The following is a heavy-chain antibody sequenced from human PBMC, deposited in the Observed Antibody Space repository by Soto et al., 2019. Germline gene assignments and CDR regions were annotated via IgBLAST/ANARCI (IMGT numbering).Heavy chain of an antibody. J-gene: IGHJ4*02. V-gene: IGHV3-21*01. D-gene: IGHD3-22*01. CDR3: ASHPRDSSGYWYYFDY. CDR2: ISSSSTYI. Sequence: EVQLVESGGGLVKPGGSLRLSCAASGFTFSSHSMNWVRQAPGKGLEWVSSISSSSTYIYYADSVKGRFTISRDNAKNSLYLQMNSLRAEDTAVYYCASHPRDSSGYWYYFDYWGQGTLVNVSS. CDR1: GFTFSSHS.